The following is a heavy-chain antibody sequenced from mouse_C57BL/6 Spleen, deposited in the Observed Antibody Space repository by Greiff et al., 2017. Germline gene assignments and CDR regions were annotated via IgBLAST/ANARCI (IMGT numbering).Heavy chain of an antibody. V-gene: IGHV2-6-1*01. Sequence: QVQLKESGPGLVAPSQSLSITCTVSGFSLTSYGVHWVRQPPGKGLEWLVVIWSDGSTTYNSALNSRLSISKDNSKSKVFLKMNSLQTDDTAMHYCARHDGYDRNWFAYWGQGTLVTVSA. CDR2: IWSDGST. D-gene: IGHD2-2*01. CDR3: ARHDGYDRNWFAY. CDR1: GFSLTSYG. J-gene: IGHJ3*01.